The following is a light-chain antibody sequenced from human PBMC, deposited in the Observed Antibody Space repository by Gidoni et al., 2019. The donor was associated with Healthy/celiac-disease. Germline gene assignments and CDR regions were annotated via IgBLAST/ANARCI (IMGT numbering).Light chain of an antibody. J-gene: IGLJ2*01. CDR1: SRDVGGYNY. CDR3: CSYAGSYTLVV. Sequence: QSALTQPRSVSGSPGQSVTIPCTGTSRDVGGYNYVSWYQQPPGKAPKHMIYDVSKRPSGVPVRFSGSRFGNAASLPISGLQAEDEADYYCCSYAGSYTLVVFGGGTKLTVL. V-gene: IGLV2-11*01. CDR2: DVS.